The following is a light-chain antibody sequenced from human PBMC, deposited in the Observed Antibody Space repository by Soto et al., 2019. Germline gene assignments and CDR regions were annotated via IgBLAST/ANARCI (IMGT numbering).Light chain of an antibody. CDR1: SSDVGSHDL. CDR2: DVS. Sequence: QSLLTQPASVSGSPGQSIPISCTGTSSDVGSHDLVSWYQQQSGKVPKLIIYDVSSRPSGVSNRFSGSKSGNTASLTISGLQAEDEADYYCSSFTSTTTYVFGTGTKVTVL. CDR3: SSFTSTTTYV. V-gene: IGLV2-14*02. J-gene: IGLJ1*01.